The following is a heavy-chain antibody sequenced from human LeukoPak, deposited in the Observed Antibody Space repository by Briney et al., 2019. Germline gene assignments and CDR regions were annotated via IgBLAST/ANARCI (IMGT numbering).Heavy chain of an antibody. J-gene: IGHJ4*02. Sequence: ASVKVSCKASGYTFTSYGISWVRQAPGQGLEWMGWISAYNGNTNYAQKLQGRVTMTTDTSASTAYMELSSLRSEDTAVYYCASQGGPGIAAAGGYFDYWGQGTLVTVSS. D-gene: IGHD6-13*01. V-gene: IGHV1-18*01. CDR2: ISAYNGNT. CDR1: GYTFTSYG. CDR3: ASQGGPGIAAAGGYFDY.